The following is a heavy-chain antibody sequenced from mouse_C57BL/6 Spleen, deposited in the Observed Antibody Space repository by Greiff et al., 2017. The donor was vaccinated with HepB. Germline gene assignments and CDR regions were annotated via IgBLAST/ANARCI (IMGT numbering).Heavy chain of an antibody. D-gene: IGHD1-1*01. J-gene: IGHJ4*01. CDR3: ARYYYVKAMDY. Sequence: EVKLVESGGGLVKPGGSLKLSCAASGFTFSDYGMYWVRQAPEKGLEWVAYISSGSRTIYYADTVKGRFIISRDNAKNTLFLQMNSLRSEDTAMYYCARYYYVKAMDYWGQGTSVTVSS. V-gene: IGHV5-17*01. CDR2: ISSGSRTI. CDR1: GFTFSDYG.